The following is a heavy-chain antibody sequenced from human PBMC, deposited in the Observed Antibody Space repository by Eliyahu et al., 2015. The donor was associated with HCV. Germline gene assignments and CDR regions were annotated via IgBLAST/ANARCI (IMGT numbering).Heavy chain of an antibody. Sequence: QVQLVESGGGVVQPGRSLRLSCAXSGFIFSSYGMHWVRQAPGKGLEWXALISYDGSNKFYADSVKGRFTISRDNSKNTLYLQMNSLRAEDTAVYYCAKDAPPSGLWGQGSLVTVSS. CDR3: AKDAPPSGL. J-gene: IGHJ4*02. CDR1: GFIFSSYG. D-gene: IGHD6-25*01. V-gene: IGHV3-30*18. CDR2: ISYDGSNK.